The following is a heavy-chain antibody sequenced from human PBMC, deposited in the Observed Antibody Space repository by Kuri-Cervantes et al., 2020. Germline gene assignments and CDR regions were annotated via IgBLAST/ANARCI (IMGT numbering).Heavy chain of an antibody. J-gene: IGHJ4*02. V-gene: IGHV4-38-2*01. Sequence: SETLSLTCAVSGYSISSGYYWGWIRQPPGKGLEWIGRIYTSGSTNYNPSLKSRFTISVDKSKNQFSLKLSSVTAADTAVYYCASTLYYYDSSGRRNFDYWGQGTLVTVSS. CDR3: ASTLYYYDSSGRRNFDY. CDR2: IYTSGST. D-gene: IGHD3-22*01. CDR1: GYSISSGYY.